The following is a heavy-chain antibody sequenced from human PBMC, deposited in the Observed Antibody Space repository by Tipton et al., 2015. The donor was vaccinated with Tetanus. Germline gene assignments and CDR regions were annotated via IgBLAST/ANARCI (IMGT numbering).Heavy chain of an antibody. Sequence: TLSLTCTVSGGSINSVNYYWSWIRQPPGKGLEWIGYVYYSGSTNYNPSLKSRVTISVDTSKNQFSLKLSSVTAADTAVYYCARGAYSYDSSGYYYLLDPWGQGTLVTVSS. J-gene: IGHJ5*02. CDR2: VYYSGST. CDR1: GGSINSVNYY. D-gene: IGHD3-22*01. V-gene: IGHV4-61*01. CDR3: ARGAYSYDSSGYYYLLDP.